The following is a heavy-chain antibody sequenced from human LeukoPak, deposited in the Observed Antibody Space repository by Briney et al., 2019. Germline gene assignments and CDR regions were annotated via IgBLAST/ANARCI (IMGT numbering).Heavy chain of an antibody. CDR2: ISSSSSYI. Sequence: PGGSLRLSCAASGFTFSSYSMNWVRRAPGKGLEWVSSISSSSSYIYYADSVKGRFTISRDNAKNSLYLQMNSLRAEDTAVYYCARVNDCSSTSCYLGWFDPWGQGTLVTVSS. CDR3: ARVNDCSSTSCYLGWFDP. CDR1: GFTFSSYS. D-gene: IGHD2-2*01. V-gene: IGHV3-21*01. J-gene: IGHJ5*02.